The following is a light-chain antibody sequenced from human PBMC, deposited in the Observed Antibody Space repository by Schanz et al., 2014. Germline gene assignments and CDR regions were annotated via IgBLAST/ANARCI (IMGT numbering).Light chain of an antibody. CDR2: AAC. CDR3: QQADSVPLT. J-gene: IGKJ4*01. Sequence: DIQLTQSPSSLSASVGDRVTITCRASQSISSYLNWYQQKPGKEHKILIYAACSLQSGVPSRFRGSGSGTDFTLTISSLQPEDFATYYCQQADSVPLTFGGGTKVEIK. V-gene: IGKV1-39*01. CDR1: QSISSY.